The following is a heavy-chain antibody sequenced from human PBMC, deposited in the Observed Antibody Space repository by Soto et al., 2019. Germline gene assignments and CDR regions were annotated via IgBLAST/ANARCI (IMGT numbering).Heavy chain of an antibody. Sequence: QGELVQSGAEVKKPGASVKVSCKASGYTFPSSTISWLRQAPGQGLEWLGWINAYSGDRKFAQRFQGRVTMTTDTFTSTAYLELTSLTSDDTAIYYCASANYGDSDYWGQGTLLTVSS. CDR2: INAYSGDR. CDR1: GYTFPSST. CDR3: ASANYGDSDY. D-gene: IGHD4-17*01. J-gene: IGHJ4*02. V-gene: IGHV1-18*01.